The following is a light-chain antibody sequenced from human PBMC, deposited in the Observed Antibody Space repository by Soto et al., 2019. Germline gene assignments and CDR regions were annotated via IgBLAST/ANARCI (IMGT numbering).Light chain of an antibody. CDR3: QQYGSFPLI. Sequence: EVELTQSPGTLSLTPGEGATLSCRASQSVSRDYLVWYQHKPGQAPSLVIYATSTRATGIPDRFSASGSGTDFSLTISRLEPEDFAVYYCQQYGSFPLIFGGGTKVEIK. V-gene: IGKV3-20*01. J-gene: IGKJ4*01. CDR1: QSVSRDY. CDR2: ATS.